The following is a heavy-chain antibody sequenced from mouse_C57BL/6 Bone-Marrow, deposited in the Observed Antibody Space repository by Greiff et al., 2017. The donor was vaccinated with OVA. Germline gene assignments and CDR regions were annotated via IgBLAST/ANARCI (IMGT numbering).Heavy chain of an antibody. J-gene: IGHJ4*01. Sequence: EVKLQQSGPELVKPGASVKISCKASGYSFTDSHMNWVKQSNGKSLEWIGVINPNYGTTSDNQKFKGKATLTVDQSSSTAYMQLNSLTSEDSAVYYCARGYDGYYYAMDYWGQGTSVTVSS. D-gene: IGHD2-2*01. CDR3: ARGYDGYYYAMDY. V-gene: IGHV1-39*01. CDR1: GYSFTDSH. CDR2: INPNYGTT.